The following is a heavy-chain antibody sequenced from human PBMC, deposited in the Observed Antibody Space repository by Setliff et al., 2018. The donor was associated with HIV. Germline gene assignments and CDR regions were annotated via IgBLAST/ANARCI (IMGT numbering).Heavy chain of an antibody. CDR1: GASISGFY. Sequence: SETLSLTCTVSGASISGFYWSWIRQPPGKGLQWIGYIYTSGPTNYNPSLESRVTISVDTSKNQFSLKLSSVTAADTAVYYCAKRAVQDGTVTSSNWFGPWGQGTLVTVSS. CDR3: AKRAVQDGTVTSSNWFGP. CDR2: IYTSGPT. D-gene: IGHD1-7*01. V-gene: IGHV4-4*09. J-gene: IGHJ5*02.